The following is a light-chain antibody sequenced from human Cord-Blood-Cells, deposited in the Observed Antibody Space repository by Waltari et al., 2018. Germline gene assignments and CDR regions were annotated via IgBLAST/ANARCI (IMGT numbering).Light chain of an antibody. Sequence: QSPLTHPASVPGFPGRSITIPCTGTSSDVGSYNLFSWYQQHPGKAPKLMIYEGSKRPSGVSNRFSGSKSGNTASLTISGLQAEDEADYYCCSYAGSSTVVFGGGTKLTVL. CDR2: EGS. V-gene: IGLV2-23*01. CDR1: SSDVGSYNL. J-gene: IGLJ2*01. CDR3: CSYAGSSTVV.